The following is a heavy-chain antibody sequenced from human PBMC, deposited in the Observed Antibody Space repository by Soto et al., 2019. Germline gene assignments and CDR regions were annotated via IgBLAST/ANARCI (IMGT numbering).Heavy chain of an antibody. Sequence: GRSLKISCKGSGYSFAGYWITWVRQKPGKGLEWMGRIDPSDSQTYYSPSFRGHVTISVTKSITTVFLQWSSLRASDTAMYYCARQIYDSDTGPNFQYYFDSWGQGTPVTVSS. CDR3: ARQIYDSDTGPNFQYYFDS. CDR1: GYSFAGYW. V-gene: IGHV5-10-1*01. CDR2: IDPSDSQT. J-gene: IGHJ4*02. D-gene: IGHD3-22*01.